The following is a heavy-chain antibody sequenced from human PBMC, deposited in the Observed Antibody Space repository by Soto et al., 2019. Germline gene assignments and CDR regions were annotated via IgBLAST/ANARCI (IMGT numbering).Heavy chain of an antibody. CDR1: GFTFSSYW. D-gene: IGHD6-13*01. CDR2: IKQDGSEK. Sequence: GGSLRLSCAASGFTFSSYWMSRVRQAPGKGLEWVANIKQDGSEKYYVDSVKGRFTISRDNAKNSLYLQMNSLRAEDTAVYYCARVISPVIAAAGTWGQGTLVTVSS. J-gene: IGHJ4*02. CDR3: ARVISPVIAAAGT. V-gene: IGHV3-7*01.